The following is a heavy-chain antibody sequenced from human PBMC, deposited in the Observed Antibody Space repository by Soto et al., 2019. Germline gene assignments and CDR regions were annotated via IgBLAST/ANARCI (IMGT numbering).Heavy chain of an antibody. CDR1: GFTFSSYA. J-gene: IGHJ2*01. V-gene: IGHV3-23*01. D-gene: IGHD3-22*01. CDR2: ISGSGGST. CDR3: AKGRGSSGALFWYFDL. Sequence: EVQLLESGGGLVQPGGSLRLSCAASGFTFSSYAMSWVRQAPGKGLEWVSAISGSGGSTYYTDSVKGRFTISRDSSKSTLYLQMNSLRPEDTAVYYCAKGRGSSGALFWYFDLWGRGTLVTVSS.